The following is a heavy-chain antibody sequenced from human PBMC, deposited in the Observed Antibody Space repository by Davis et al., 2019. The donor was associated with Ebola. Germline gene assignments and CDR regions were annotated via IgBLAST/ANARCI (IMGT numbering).Heavy chain of an antibody. CDR2: ISGSGGST. CDR3: AEDLWKRRNYYFDY. Sequence: GSLSLSCAASGFTSTSYAMSWVRQAPGKGLEWVSAISGSGGSTYYSDSVKGRFTISRDNSKNTLYLQMNSLRAEDTAVYYCAEDLWKRRNYYFDYWGQGSLITVSS. V-gene: IGHV3-23*01. D-gene: IGHD3-3*01. CDR1: GFTSTSYA. J-gene: IGHJ4*02.